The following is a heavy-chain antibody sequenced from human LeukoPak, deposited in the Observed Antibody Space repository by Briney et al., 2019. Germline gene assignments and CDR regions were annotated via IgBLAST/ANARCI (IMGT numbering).Heavy chain of an antibody. J-gene: IGHJ5*02. D-gene: IGHD6-6*01. CDR1: GGSFSGYY. CDR3: ARDPHSRSLQIFWFDP. V-gene: IGHV4-34*01. Sequence: SETLSLTCAVYGGSFSGYYWGWIRQPPGKGLEWIGSIYYSGSTYYNPSLKSRVTISVDTSKNQFSLKLSSVTAADTAVYYCARDPHSRSLQIFWFDPWGQGTLVTVSS. CDR2: IYYSGST.